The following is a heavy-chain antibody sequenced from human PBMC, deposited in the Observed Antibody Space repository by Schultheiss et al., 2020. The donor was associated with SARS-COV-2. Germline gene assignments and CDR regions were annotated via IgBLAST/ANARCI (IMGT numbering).Heavy chain of an antibody. Sequence: SETLSLTCTVSGGSISSSSYYWSWIRQPPGKGLEWIGEINHSGSTNYNPSLKSRVTISVDTSKNQFSLKLSSVTAADTAVYYCACYSSSWYNYWGQGTLVTVSS. D-gene: IGHD6-13*01. CDR1: GGSISSSSYY. CDR3: ACYSSSWYNY. J-gene: IGHJ4*02. CDR2: INHSGST. V-gene: IGHV4-39*07.